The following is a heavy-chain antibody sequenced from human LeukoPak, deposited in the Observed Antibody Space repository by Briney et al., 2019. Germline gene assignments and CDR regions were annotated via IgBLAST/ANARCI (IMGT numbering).Heavy chain of an antibody. CDR2: ISYDGSNK. D-gene: IGHD3-10*01. CDR1: GFTFSTYG. V-gene: IGHV3-30*18. Sequence: GRSLRLSCAASGFTFSTYGMHWVRQAPGKGLEWVAVISYDGSNKYYADSVKGRFTISRENSKNTLHLQMNSLRAEDTAVYYCAKDHYYYGSGIYFMHYFDYWGQGTLVTVSS. CDR3: AKDHYYYGSGIYFMHYFDY. J-gene: IGHJ4*02.